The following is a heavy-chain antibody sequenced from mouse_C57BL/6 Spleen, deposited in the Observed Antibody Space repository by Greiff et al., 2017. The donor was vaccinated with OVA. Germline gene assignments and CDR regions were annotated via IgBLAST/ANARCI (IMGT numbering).Heavy chain of an antibody. CDR1: GYTFTSYW. J-gene: IGHJ3*01. CDR3: ARGDYGSRFAY. Sequence: QVQLQQSGAELVKPGASVKLSCKASGYTFTSYWMHWVKQRPGQGLEWIGMIHPNSGSTNYNEKFKSKATLTVDKSSSTAYMQLSSLTSEDSAVYYCARGDYGSRFAYWGQGTLVTVSA. CDR2: IHPNSGST. D-gene: IGHD1-1*01. V-gene: IGHV1-64*01.